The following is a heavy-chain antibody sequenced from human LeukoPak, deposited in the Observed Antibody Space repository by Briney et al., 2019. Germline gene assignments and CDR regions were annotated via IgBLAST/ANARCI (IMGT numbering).Heavy chain of an antibody. D-gene: IGHD4-17*01. CDR2: IRFDGTKE. J-gene: IGHJ4*02. CDR3: AKDNYYGDYEVTSIFGVD. Sequence: GGSLRLSCAASGFTFNSHDMHWVRQAPGKGLEGVAFIRFDGTKEYYADSVKGRFTISRDNSRNTLFLQMNSLRAEDTAIYYCAKDNYYGDYEVTSIFGVDWGQGTLVTVSS. CDR1: GFTFNSHD. V-gene: IGHV3-30*02.